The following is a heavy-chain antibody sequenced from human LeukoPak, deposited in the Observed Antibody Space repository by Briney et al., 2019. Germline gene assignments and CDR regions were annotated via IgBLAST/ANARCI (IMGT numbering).Heavy chain of an antibody. V-gene: IGHV3-53*05. J-gene: IGHJ3*02. Sequence: GRSLRLSCAASGFTVSSNYMSWVRQAPGKGLERVSVIYSGGSTYYADSVKGRFTISRDNSKNTLYLQMNSLRAEDTAVYYCAREISRTGAFDIWGQGTMVTVSS. CDR1: GFTVSSNY. CDR3: AREISRTGAFDI. D-gene: IGHD3-3*02. CDR2: IYSGGST.